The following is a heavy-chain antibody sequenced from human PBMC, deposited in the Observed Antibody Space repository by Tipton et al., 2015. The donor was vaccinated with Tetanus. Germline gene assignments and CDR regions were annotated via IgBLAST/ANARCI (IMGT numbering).Heavy chain of an antibody. CDR2: IYYSGST. V-gene: IGHV4-39*01. CDR1: GGSISSSSYY. CDR3: ARGYSYGGGWFDP. J-gene: IGHJ5*02. D-gene: IGHD5-18*01. Sequence: LRLSCTVSGGSISSSSYYWGWIRRPPGKGLEWIGSIYYSGSTYYNPSLKSRVTISVDTSKNQFSLKLSSVTAADTAVYYCARGYSYGGGWFDPWGQGTLVTVSS.